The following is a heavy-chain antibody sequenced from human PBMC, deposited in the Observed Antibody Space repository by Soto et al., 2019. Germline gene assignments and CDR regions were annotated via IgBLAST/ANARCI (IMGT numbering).Heavy chain of an antibody. CDR3: AKDTYISSWYPNFLGP. CDR1: GFTFSSYA. V-gene: IGHV3-23*01. D-gene: IGHD6-13*01. Sequence: PGGSLSLSCAASGFTFSSYAMGWVPQAPGKGLEGVSAIGCSGFSTYYADSVEGRFTISRDNSKNTLYLQMNSLRPDDAAVYYCAKDTYISSWYPNFLGPWGQGTLVTVPS. CDR2: IGCSGFST. J-gene: IGHJ5*02.